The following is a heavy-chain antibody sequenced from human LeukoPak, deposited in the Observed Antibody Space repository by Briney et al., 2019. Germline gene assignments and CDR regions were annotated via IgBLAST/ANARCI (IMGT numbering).Heavy chain of an antibody. CDR2: ISSSSSYI. J-gene: IGHJ5*02. CDR1: GFTFSSYS. D-gene: IGHD6-13*01. V-gene: IGHV3-21*01. CDR3: ASGGSHSSSWYGFGWFDP. Sequence: PGRSLRLSCAASGFTFSSYSMNWVRQAPGKGLEWVSSISSSSSYIYYADSVKGRFTISRGNAKNSLYLQMNSLRAEDTAVYYCASGGSHSSSWYGFGWFDPWGQGTLVTVSS.